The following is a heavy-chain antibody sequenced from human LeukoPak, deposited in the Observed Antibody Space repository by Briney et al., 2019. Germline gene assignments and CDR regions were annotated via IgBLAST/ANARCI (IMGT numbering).Heavy chain of an antibody. D-gene: IGHD5-24*01. CDR2: ISYDGSNK. V-gene: IGHV3-30-3*01. CDR3: ARVRGWLQSWPYYYGMDV. Sequence: GSLGLSCAASGFTFSSYAMHWVRQAPGKGLEWVAVISYDGSNKYYADSVKGRFTISRDNSKNTLYLQMNSLRAEDTAVYYCARVRGWLQSWPYYYGMDVWGQGTTVTVSS. J-gene: IGHJ6*02. CDR1: GFTFSSYA.